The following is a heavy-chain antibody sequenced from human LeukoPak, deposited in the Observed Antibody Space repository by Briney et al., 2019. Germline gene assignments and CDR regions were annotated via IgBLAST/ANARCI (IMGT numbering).Heavy chain of an antibody. J-gene: IGHJ6*02. Sequence: GGSLRLSCAASGFTFSNFYMHWVRQAPGKGLVWLSRISGDGTTINYADSVKGRFTISRDNAKNTLYLQMNSLRAEDSAVYFCARDERDGMDVWGQGTTVTVSS. V-gene: IGHV3-74*01. CDR1: GFTFSNFY. CDR3: ARDERDGMDV. CDR2: ISGDGTTI.